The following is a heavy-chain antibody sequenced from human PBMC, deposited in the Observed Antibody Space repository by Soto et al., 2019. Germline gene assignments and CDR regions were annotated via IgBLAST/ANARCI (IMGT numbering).Heavy chain of an antibody. CDR3: ARAWTAGTGWANWFDA. CDR1: GGSMTGGGDY. Sequence: QVQLQESGPGLVKPSQTLSLTCTVSGGSMTGGGDYWSWIRQHPGQGLEWIGYIHYSGTTYYNPSPQTPFVISVDTSQNQFSLNLRSVTAADTAVYYCARAWTAGTGWANWFDAWGQGTLVTVSA. V-gene: IGHV4-31*01. D-gene: IGHD3-9*01. CDR2: IHYSGTT. J-gene: IGHJ5*02.